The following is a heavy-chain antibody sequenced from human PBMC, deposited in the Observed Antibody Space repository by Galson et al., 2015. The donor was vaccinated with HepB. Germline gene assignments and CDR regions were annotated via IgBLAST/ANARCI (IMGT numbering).Heavy chain of an antibody. Sequence: TLSLTCTVSGGPISSSDWWTWVRLPPGKGLEWIGEIYHNEITNYNPSLKSRVTLSVDKSKRQFSLRLTSVTAADTAIYYCARKSTMTTLSNAYYYFGMDVWGQGTTVTVSS. V-gene: IGHV4-4*02. CDR3: ARKSTMTTLSNAYYYFGMDV. CDR2: IYHNEIT. CDR1: GGPISSSDW. D-gene: IGHD4-17*01. J-gene: IGHJ6*02.